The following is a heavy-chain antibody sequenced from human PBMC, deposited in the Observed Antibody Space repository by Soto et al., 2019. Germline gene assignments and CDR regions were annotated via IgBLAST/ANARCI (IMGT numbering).Heavy chain of an antibody. D-gene: IGHD3-9*01. V-gene: IGHV1-58*01. Sequence: GASVKVSCKASGFTFTSSAVQWVRQARGQRLEWIGWIVVGSGNTNYAQKFQERVTITRDMSTSTAYMELSSLRSEDTAVYYCAALARDLTGYYQRYYGMDVWGQGTTVTVSS. J-gene: IGHJ6*02. CDR3: AALARDLTGYYQRYYGMDV. CDR1: GFTFTSSA. CDR2: IVVGSGNT.